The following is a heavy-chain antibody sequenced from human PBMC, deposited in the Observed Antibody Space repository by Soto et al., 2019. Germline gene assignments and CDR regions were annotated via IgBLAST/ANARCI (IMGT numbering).Heavy chain of an antibody. CDR3: ARTYYYGSGSYFWFDP. D-gene: IGHD3-10*01. CDR1: GFTFSSYW. Sequence: GGSLRLSCAASGFTFSSYWMHWVRQAPGKGLVWASRITNDGSSTTYADSVKGRFTISRDNAKNTLYLQMNSLRAEDTAVYYCARTYYYGSGSYFWFDPWGQGTLVTV. V-gene: IGHV3-74*01. CDR2: ITNDGSST. J-gene: IGHJ5*02.